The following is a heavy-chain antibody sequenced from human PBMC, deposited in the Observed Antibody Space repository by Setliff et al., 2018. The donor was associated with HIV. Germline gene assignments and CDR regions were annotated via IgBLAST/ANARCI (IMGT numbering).Heavy chain of an antibody. J-gene: IGHJ6*03. Sequence: SETLSLTCGVSGYSISSGYYWGWIRQPPGKGLEWIGSIYHNGTTNYNPSLKSRVTISVDTSKNQFSLTLNSVTAADTAVYYCARGSRQLTIFGVVFKTNYYFMDVWGKGTAVTVSS. CDR2: IYHNGTT. CDR1: GYSISSGYY. V-gene: IGHV4-38-2*01. D-gene: IGHD3-3*01. CDR3: ARGSRQLTIFGVVFKTNYYFMDV.